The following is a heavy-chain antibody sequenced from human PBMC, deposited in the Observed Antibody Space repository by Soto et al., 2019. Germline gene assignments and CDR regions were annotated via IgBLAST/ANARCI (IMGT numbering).Heavy chain of an antibody. J-gene: IGHJ4*02. CDR1: GGSISSYY. CDR3: ASQYYYDSSGSQTFDY. Sequence: SETLSLTCTVSGGSISSYYWNLIRQPPGKGLEWIGDIYYGGGTNYNPSLKSRVTLSVDTSKNQFSLKLSSVTAADTAVYYCASQYYYDSSGSQTFDYWGQGTQVTVSS. D-gene: IGHD3-22*01. CDR2: IYYGGGT. V-gene: IGHV4-59*01.